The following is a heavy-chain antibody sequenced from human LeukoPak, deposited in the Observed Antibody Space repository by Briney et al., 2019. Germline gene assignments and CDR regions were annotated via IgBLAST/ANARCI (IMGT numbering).Heavy chain of an antibody. CDR1: GGSISSDY. CDR2: IYYSGST. V-gene: IGHV4-59*01. Sequence: SETLSLTCTVSGGSISSDYWSWIRQPPGKGLEWIGYIYYSGSTNYNPSLKSRITISIDTSKNQFSLKLSSVTAADTAVYYCVRDPGSGQPYWYFDLWGRGTLVTVSS. CDR3: VRDPGSGQPYWYFDL. D-gene: IGHD2-8*02. J-gene: IGHJ2*01.